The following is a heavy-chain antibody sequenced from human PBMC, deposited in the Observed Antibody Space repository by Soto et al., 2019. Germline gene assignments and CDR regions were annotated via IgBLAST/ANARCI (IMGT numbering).Heavy chain of an antibody. CDR3: ATDSMVKSKNIVTHY. V-gene: IGHV4-34*01. D-gene: IGHD2-8*01. CDR1: AETFTGYY. J-gene: IGHJ4*02. Sequence: PSETLSLTCAVSAETFTGYYWTWIRQSPGKGLEWIGEIDHTGGTNYSPSLQSRVTISQDTSKKQFSLKLTSVTAADTAVYYCATDSMVKSKNIVTHYWGQEIQVRLL. CDR2: IDHTGGT.